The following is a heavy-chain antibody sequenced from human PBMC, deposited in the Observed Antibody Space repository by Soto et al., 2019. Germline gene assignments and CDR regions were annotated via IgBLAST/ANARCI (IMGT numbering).Heavy chain of an antibody. D-gene: IGHD1-20*01. V-gene: IGHV3-23*01. CDR2: ISGSGGST. J-gene: IGHJ6*02. CDR3: AKDQVSLSYYYGMDV. CDR1: GFTFSSYA. Sequence: PVGSLRLSCAASGFTFSSYAMSWVRQAPVKGLEWVSAISGSGGSTYYADSVKGRFTISRDNSKNTLYLQMNSLRAEDTAVYYCAKDQVSLSYYYGMDVWGQGTTVTVSS.